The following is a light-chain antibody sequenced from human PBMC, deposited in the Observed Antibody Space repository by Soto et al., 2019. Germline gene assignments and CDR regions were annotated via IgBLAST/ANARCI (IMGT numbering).Light chain of an antibody. J-gene: IGKJ1*01. Sequence: DIQVTQSPSSLSASVGDRVTITCRASQSISTYLNWYQQKPGKAPTLLIFAASSLQSGVPSRFTGSGSGTDFTLIISSLQPEDFATYFCQQSFSTPQTFGQGTKVEIK. CDR2: AAS. CDR3: QQSFSTPQT. CDR1: QSISTY. V-gene: IGKV1-39*01.